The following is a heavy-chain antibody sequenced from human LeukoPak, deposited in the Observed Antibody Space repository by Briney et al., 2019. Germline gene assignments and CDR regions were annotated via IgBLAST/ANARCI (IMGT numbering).Heavy chain of an antibody. J-gene: IGHJ4*02. CDR2: INHSGSI. Sequence: SETLSLTCAVYGGSFSGYYWSWIRQPPGKGLEWIGEINHSGSINYNPSLKGRVTISIDTSKNQFSLKLSSVTAADTAVYYCASPDCSGESCQSGVFGYWGQGTLVTVSS. CDR3: ASPDCSGESCQSGVFGY. CDR1: GGSFSGYY. D-gene: IGHD2-15*01. V-gene: IGHV4-34*01.